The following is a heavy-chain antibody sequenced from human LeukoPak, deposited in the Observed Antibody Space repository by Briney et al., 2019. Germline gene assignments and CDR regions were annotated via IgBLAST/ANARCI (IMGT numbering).Heavy chain of an antibody. J-gene: IGHJ5*02. D-gene: IGHD3-10*01. CDR1: GFSVSSNY. Sequence: GGSLRLSCAASGFSVSSNYMNWVRQAPGKGLEWVSSIGGTGDDTFYADSVKGRFTTSRDNSKNTLYLHLSSLRAEDTAVYYCAKDGVSYNRRWDWFDPWGQGTLLTVSS. V-gene: IGHV3-23*01. CDR2: IGGTGDDT. CDR3: AKDGVSYNRRWDWFDP.